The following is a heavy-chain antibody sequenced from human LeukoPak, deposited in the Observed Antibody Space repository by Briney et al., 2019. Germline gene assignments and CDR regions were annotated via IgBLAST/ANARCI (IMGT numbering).Heavy chain of an antibody. J-gene: IGHJ4*02. CDR3: ASTMNYDFWSGYGY. V-gene: IGHV3-74*01. CDR1: GFSFSSYW. D-gene: IGHD3-3*01. Sequence: SGGSLRLSCAASGFSFSSYWMHWVRQAPGKGLVWVSRISSDGSIINYADSVKGRFTISRDNAKNTLYLQMNSLRVEDTAVYYCASTMNYDFWSGYGYWGQGTLVTVSS. CDR2: ISSDGSII.